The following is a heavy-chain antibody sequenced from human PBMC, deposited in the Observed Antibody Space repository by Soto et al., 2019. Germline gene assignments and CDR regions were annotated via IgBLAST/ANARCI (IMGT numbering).Heavy chain of an antibody. CDR1: GASINIEGYY. V-gene: IGHV4-31*03. J-gene: IGHJ6*02. CDR3: ARDQGRWFGELFSGYYYYYGMDV. CDR2: IYYTGST. D-gene: IGHD3-10*01. Sequence: SETLSLTCTVTGASINIEGYYWSWIRQHPVKGLEWIGYIYYTGSTFSNPALGSRVSISQDASQNQFSLQLTSVTAADTAVYYCARDQGRWFGELFSGYYYYYGMDVWGQGTTVTVSS.